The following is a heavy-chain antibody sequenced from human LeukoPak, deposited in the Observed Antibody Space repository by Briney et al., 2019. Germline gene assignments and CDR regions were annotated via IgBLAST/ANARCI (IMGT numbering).Heavy chain of an antibody. CDR1: GGSFSGYY. D-gene: IGHD3-10*01. CDR2: INHSGST. V-gene: IGHV4-34*01. J-gene: IGHJ3*01. CDR3: ARHKSSASTVFDV. Sequence: SETLSLTCAVYGGSFSGYYWSWIRQPPGKGLEWIGEINHSGSTNYNPSLKSRVTISVDTSKNLFSLRLSSVTAADTALYYCARHKSSASTVFDVWGEGTMVTVS.